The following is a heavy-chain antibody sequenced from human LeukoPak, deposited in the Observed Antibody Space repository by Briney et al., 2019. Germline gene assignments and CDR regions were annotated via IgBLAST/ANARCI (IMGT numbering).Heavy chain of an antibody. Sequence: PSETLSLTCTVSGGSISSSSYYWGWIRQPPGKGLEWIGSIYYSGSTYYNPSLKSRVTISVDTSKNQFSLKLSSVTAADTAVYYCARRSRRELSFGIDYWGQGTLVTVSS. V-gene: IGHV4-39*07. CDR2: IYYSGST. CDR3: ARRSRRELSFGIDY. J-gene: IGHJ4*02. D-gene: IGHD3-16*02. CDR1: GGSISSSSYY.